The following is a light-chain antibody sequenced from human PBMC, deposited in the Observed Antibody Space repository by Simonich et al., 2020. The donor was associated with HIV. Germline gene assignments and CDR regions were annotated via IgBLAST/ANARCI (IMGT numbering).Light chain of an antibody. CDR2: VKSDGSH. CDR1: SGHRSYA. CDR3: QTWGTGIRV. V-gene: IGLV4-69*01. Sequence: QLVLTQSPSASASLGASVKLTCTLSSGHRSYAIAWHQQQPEKGPRYLMKVKSDGSHSKGDGIPYRFSGSSAGAERYLTISSLQSEDEADYYCQTWGTGIRVFGGGTKLPVL. J-gene: IGLJ3*02.